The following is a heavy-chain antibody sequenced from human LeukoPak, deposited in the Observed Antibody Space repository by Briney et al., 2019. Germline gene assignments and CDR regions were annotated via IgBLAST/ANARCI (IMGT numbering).Heavy chain of an antibody. CDR1: GFTFINYG. D-gene: IGHD2-15*01. CDR2: ISGSGGST. V-gene: IGHV3-23*01. CDR3: AKDLGYCSGGSCWEDY. J-gene: IGHJ4*02. Sequence: GGSLRLSCAASGFTFINYGMHWVRQAPGKGLEWVSAISGSGGSTYYADSVKGRFTISRDNSKNTLYLQMNSLRAEDTAVYYCAKDLGYCSGGSCWEDYWGQGTLVTVSS.